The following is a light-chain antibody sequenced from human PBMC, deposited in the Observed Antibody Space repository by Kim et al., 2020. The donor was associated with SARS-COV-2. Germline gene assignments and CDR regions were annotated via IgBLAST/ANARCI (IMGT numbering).Light chain of an antibody. CDR2: KTS. J-gene: IGKJ5*01. CDR1: QSFSSW. CDR3: QQYKNFPIT. V-gene: IGKV1-5*03. Sequence: IQMTQSPSTLSASVGDRVTITCRASQSFSSWLAWYQQKPGKVPKLLIYKTSILENGVPSRFSGSGSETEFTLTISSLQPDDFATYYCQQYKNFPITFGQGTRLEIK.